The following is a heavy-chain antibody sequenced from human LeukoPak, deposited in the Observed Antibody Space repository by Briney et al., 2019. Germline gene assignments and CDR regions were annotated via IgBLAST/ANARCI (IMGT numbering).Heavy chain of an antibody. J-gene: IGHJ4*02. CDR2: IWYDGTRE. D-gene: IGHD1-26*01. V-gene: IGHV3-33*01. CDR1: GFTLRSNG. Sequence: GGSLRLSCAAFGFTLRSNGRHWVGQAPGKGLEWVALIWYDGTRENYADSVKGRFTISRDLSKNTLNVQMNSLRVEDTAVFYCARDLSFGSLDFRGQGTLVTVSS. CDR3: ARDLSFGSLDF.